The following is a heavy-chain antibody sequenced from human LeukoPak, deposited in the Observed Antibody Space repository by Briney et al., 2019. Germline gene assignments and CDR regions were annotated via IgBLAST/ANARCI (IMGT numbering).Heavy chain of an antibody. J-gene: IGHJ4*02. Sequence: GGSLRLSCAASGFTFSSYGMPWVRQAPGKGLEWVAVISYDGSNKYYADSVKGRFTISRDNSKNTLYLQMNSLRAEDTAVYYCAKDLLRYFDWLLPDYWGQGTLVTVSS. CDR1: GFTFSSYG. D-gene: IGHD3-9*01. CDR3: AKDLLRYFDWLLPDY. V-gene: IGHV3-30*18. CDR2: ISYDGSNK.